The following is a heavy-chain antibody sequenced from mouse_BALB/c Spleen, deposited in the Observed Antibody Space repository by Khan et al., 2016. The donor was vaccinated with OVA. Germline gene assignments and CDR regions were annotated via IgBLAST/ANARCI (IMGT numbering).Heavy chain of an antibody. CDR2: ISYSGAT. D-gene: IGHD1-1*01. CDR1: GYSITSNYA. Sequence: EVQLQESGPSLVKPSQSLSLTCTVTGYSITSNYAWSWIRQFPGSKLEWMGYISYSGATNYNPSLKSRISVTRDTSENQLFLQLNSVTTEDTATYCGARQNDYGYALDYWGQGTAVTVSS. CDR3: ARQNDYGYALDY. V-gene: IGHV3-2*02. J-gene: IGHJ4*01.